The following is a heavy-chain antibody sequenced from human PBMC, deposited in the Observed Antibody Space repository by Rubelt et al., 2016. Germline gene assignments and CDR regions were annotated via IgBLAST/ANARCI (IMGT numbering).Heavy chain of an antibody. CDR3: ARDHSSGWYLEGFFDY. D-gene: IGHD6-19*01. CDR2: IYHRGST. CDR1: GYSISSGSY. Sequence: QVQPQESGPGLVKPSETLSLTCTVSGYSISSGSYWGWIRQLPGKGLEWIGSIYHRGSTYYNPSLKSRVTISVDTSKNQFSRKLSSVTAADTAVYYCARDHSSGWYLEGFFDYWGQGTLVTVSS. V-gene: IGHV4-38-2*02. J-gene: IGHJ4*02.